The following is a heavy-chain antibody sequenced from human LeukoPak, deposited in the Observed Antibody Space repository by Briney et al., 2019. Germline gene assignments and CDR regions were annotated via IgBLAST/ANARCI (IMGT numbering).Heavy chain of an antibody. J-gene: IGHJ4*02. CDR1: GFTFTSSA. Sequence: ASVKVSCKASGFTFTSSAMQWVRQAPGQGLEWMGWISAYNGNTNYAQKLQGRVTMTTDTSTSTAYMELRSLRSDDTAVYYCARGIAAAGLRTDFDYWGQGTLVTVSS. V-gene: IGHV1-18*01. CDR2: ISAYNGNT. D-gene: IGHD6-13*01. CDR3: ARGIAAAGLRTDFDY.